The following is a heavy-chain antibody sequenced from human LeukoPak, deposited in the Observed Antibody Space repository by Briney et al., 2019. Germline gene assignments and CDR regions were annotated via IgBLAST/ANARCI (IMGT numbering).Heavy chain of an antibody. CDR1: GFTFSSYS. CDR2: ISSSSSYI. J-gene: IGHJ4*02. Sequence: GGSQRLSCAASGFTFSSYSMNWVRQAPGKGLEWVSSISSSSSYIYYADSVKGRFTISRDNAKNSLYLQMNSLRAEDTAVYYCARDTTGTRPRFDYWGQGTLVTVSS. D-gene: IGHD1-1*01. V-gene: IGHV3-21*01. CDR3: ARDTTGTRPRFDY.